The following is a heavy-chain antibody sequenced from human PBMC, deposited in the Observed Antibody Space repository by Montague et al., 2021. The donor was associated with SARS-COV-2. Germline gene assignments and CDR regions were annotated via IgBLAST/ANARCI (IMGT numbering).Heavy chain of an antibody. CDR1: GFTFSSYA. D-gene: IGHD3-9*01. CDR2: ISHEGRYK. Sequence: SLRLSCAASGFTFSSYALHWVRQAPGKGLEWVADISHEGRYKYYADSVKGRFTISRDNSKNTLYLDLNSLRAEDTALYYCARDLESTGYFDPYYYHGMDVWGQGTTVTVSS. J-gene: IGHJ6*02. CDR3: ARDLESTGYFDPYYYHGMDV. V-gene: IGHV3-30*04.